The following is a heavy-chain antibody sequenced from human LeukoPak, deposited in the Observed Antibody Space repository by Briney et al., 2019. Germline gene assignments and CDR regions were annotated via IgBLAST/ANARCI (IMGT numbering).Heavy chain of an antibody. V-gene: IGHV3-74*01. CDR2: INSDGSST. CDR1: GFTFSSYW. Sequence: GGSLRLSCAASGFTFSSYWMHWVRQAPGKGLVWVSRINSDGSSTSYADSVKGRFTISRGNAKNTLYLQMNSLRAEDTAVYYCARGIMCSSTSCYATNWFDPWGQGTLVTVSS. CDR3: ARGIMCSSTSCYATNWFDP. D-gene: IGHD2-2*01. J-gene: IGHJ5*02.